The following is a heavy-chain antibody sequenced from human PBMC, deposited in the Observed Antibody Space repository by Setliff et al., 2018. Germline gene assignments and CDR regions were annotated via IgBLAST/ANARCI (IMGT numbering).Heavy chain of an antibody. Sequence: SETLSLTCMFYGGPFSDYYWGWVRQTPGKGLEWIAEINPSGTTNYIPSLKSRLTISVDTSKRQFSLKLNSVTAADTAVYYCRFWSYVYKNDYWAQGTLVTVPQ. D-gene: IGHD3-16*01. CDR3: RFWSYVYKNDY. CDR2: INPSGTT. CDR1: GGPFSDYY. V-gene: IGHV4-34*01. J-gene: IGHJ4*02.